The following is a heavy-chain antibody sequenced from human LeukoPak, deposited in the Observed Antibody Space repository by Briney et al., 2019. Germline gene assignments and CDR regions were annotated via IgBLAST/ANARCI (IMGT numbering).Heavy chain of an antibody. CDR1: GGSISSYY. J-gene: IGHJ4*02. CDR3: AREGSSYAIDY. Sequence: PSETLSLTCTVSGGSISSYYWSWIRQPPGKGLEWIGNIYYSGSTYYNPSLKSRVTISVDTSKNQFSLKLSSVTAADTAVYYCAREGSSYAIDYWGQGTLVTVSS. CDR2: IYYSGST. D-gene: IGHD2-2*01. V-gene: IGHV4-59*12.